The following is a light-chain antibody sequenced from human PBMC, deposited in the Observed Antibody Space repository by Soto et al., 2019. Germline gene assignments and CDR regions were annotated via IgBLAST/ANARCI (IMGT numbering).Light chain of an antibody. CDR1: QSVSSSY. CDR2: GAS. V-gene: IGKV3-20*01. J-gene: IGKJ1*01. Sequence: EIVLTQSPGTLSLSPGESATLSCRASQSVSSSYLAWYQHKPGQAPRLLIYGASSRATGIPDRFSGSGSGTDFTLTISRLEPEDFAVSYCQQYGSSSWTFGQGTKVDVK. CDR3: QQYGSSSWT.